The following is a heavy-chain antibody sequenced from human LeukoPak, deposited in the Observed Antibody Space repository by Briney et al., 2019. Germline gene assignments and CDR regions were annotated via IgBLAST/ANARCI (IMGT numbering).Heavy chain of an antibody. D-gene: IGHD2/OR15-2a*01. CDR2: IYYSGST. CDR1: GGSISSGGYY. J-gene: IGHJ4*02. V-gene: IGHV4-31*03. CDR3: ARSGAARYLTN. Sequence: SETLSLTCTVSGGSISSGGYYWSWIRQHPGKGLEWIGYIYYSGSTYHNPSLKSRVTISVDTSKNQFSLKLSSVTAADTAVYYCARSGAARYLTNWGQGTLVTVSS.